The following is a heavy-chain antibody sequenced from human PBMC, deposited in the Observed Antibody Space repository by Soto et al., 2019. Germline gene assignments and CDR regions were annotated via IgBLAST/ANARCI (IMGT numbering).Heavy chain of an antibody. D-gene: IGHD1-1*01. V-gene: IGHV4-59*01. CDR2: IYYSGST. J-gene: IGHJ3*02. CDR3: ARVWNDDGGAFDI. CDR1: GGSISSYY. Sequence: QVQLQESGPGLVKPSETLSLTCTVSGGSISSYYWSWIRQPPGKGLEWIGYIYYSGSTNYNPSLKSRVTISVDTSKNQFSLKLSSVTAADTAVYYCARVWNDDGGAFDIWGQGTMVTVSS.